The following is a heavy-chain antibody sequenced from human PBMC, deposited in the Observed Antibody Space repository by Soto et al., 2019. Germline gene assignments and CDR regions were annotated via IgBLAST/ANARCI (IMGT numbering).Heavy chain of an antibody. CDR1: GASIISNDW. J-gene: IGHJ4*02. CDR3: ARANLRSGWTFDH. V-gene: IGHV4-4*02. D-gene: IGHD6-19*01. Sequence: SETLSLTCSVCGASIISNDWWIWIRQTPGKGLEWIGEIFHSGRTNYSPSFKSRVTISVDTSKSQFSLEMASVTAADTAVYYCARANLRSGWTFDHWGQGSPVTVS. CDR2: IFHSGRT.